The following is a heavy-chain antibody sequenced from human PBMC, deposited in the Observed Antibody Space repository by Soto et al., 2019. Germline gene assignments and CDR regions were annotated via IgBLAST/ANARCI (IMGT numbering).Heavy chain of an antibody. Sequence: FSLIKEYYWGWVRQPPGKGLDWIGSIHQSGSPYYNPSLKSRLTISIDLSKKQFSLRLSSVTAADTAVYYCARGAPRGIIHDFDSWGQGSLVTVSS. CDR3: ARGAPRGIIHDFDS. CDR2: IHQSGSP. CDR1: FSLIKEYY. J-gene: IGHJ4*02. V-gene: IGHV4-38-2*02. D-gene: IGHD3-10*01.